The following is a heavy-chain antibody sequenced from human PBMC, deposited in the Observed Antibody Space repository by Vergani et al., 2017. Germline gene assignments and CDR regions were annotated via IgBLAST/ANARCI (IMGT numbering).Heavy chain of an antibody. CDR2: ISYDGSNK. V-gene: IGHV3-30*18. J-gene: IGHJ4*02. CDR3: AKGPWAVAGTGFDY. CDR1: GFTFSSYG. D-gene: IGHD6-19*01. Sequence: QVQLVESGGGVVQPGRSLRLSCAASGFTFSSYGMHWVRQAPGKGLEWVAVISYDGSNKYYADSVKGRFTISRDNSKNTLYLQMNSLRAEDTAVYYCAKGPWAVAGTGFDYWGQGTLVTVS.